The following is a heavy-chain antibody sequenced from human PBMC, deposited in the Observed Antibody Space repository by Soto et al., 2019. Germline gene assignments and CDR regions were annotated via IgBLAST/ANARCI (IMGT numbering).Heavy chain of an antibody. CDR2: IGSSSTYT. J-gene: IGHJ6*02. D-gene: IGHD3-22*01. CDR1: RFIFSDYY. V-gene: IGHV3-11*06. Sequence: GVLRLSCAASRFIFSDYYMSWIRQAPGKGLEWVSFIGSSSTYTNYADSVKGRFTISRDNAKNSLYLQMNSLRAEDTAVYYCARFHPNYFDTSGYPYGLDVWGQGTTVTVSS. CDR3: ARFHPNYFDTSGYPYGLDV.